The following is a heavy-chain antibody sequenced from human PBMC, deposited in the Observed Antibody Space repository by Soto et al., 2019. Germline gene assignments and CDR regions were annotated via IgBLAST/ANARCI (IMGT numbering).Heavy chain of an antibody. CDR3: AREAFDADYIDF. D-gene: IGHD3-10*01. Sequence: QVHPVQSGAEVKKPGASVKVSCKASGYIFSSHGISWVRQAPGRGLEWMAWISAYNGDRNYAETLQGRVTVTTDTSTNTAYMELRSLRSDDTAVYYCAREAFDADYIDFWGQGTLVTVSS. CDR2: ISAYNGDR. V-gene: IGHV1-18*01. J-gene: IGHJ4*02. CDR1: GYIFSSHG.